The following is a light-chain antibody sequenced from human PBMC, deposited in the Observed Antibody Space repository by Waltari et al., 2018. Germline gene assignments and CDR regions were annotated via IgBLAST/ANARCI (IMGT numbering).Light chain of an antibody. CDR2: AAS. CDR1: QSISSY. V-gene: IGKV1-39*01. J-gene: IGKJ2*01. Sequence: DIQMTQSPSSLSASVGDRVTITCRASQSISSYLNWYQQKPGKSPKLLIYAASSLQSGGPSRFSGSGSGTDFTLTISSLQPEDFATYYCQQSYSTPPDTFGQGTKLEIK. CDR3: QQSYSTPPDT.